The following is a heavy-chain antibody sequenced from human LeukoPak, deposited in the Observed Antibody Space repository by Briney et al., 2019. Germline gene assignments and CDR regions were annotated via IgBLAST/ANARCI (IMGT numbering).Heavy chain of an antibody. D-gene: IGHD1-26*01. CDR1: GFTFSSYG. V-gene: IGHV3-30*02. CDR2: IRFDGSRT. Sequence: GGSLRLSCAASGFTFSSYGMHWVRQAPGKGLEWVAFIRFDGSRTDYADSVKGRFTISRDNSKNTLFLQLNSLRPDDTGVYFCAKPSGNCVDYWGQGTLVTVSS. J-gene: IGHJ4*02. CDR3: AKPSGNCVDY.